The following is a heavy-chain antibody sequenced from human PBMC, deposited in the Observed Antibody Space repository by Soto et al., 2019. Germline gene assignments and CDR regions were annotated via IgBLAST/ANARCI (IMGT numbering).Heavy chain of an antibody. CDR2: KYHSGST. J-gene: IGHJ5*02. Sequence: SETLSLTCSVSRGSVISNGHYWGWIRQAPGKGLEWIGSKYHSGSTYYNPSLESRVTMSVDTSRNQFSLKLSSVTAEDTAVYYCVRHPLGIDWFDPWGQGTLVTVSS. CDR1: RGSVISNGHY. D-gene: IGHD2-15*01. V-gene: IGHV4-39*01. CDR3: VRHPLGIDWFDP.